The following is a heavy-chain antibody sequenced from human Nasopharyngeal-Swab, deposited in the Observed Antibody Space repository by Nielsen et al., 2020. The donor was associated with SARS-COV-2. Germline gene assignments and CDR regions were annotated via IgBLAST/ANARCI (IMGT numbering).Heavy chain of an antibody. CDR2: INPNSGGT. CDR1: GYTFTGYY. CDR3: ARSVEMATRWYYYYGMDV. J-gene: IGHJ6*02. D-gene: IGHD5-24*01. Sequence: ASVKVSCKASGYTFTGYYMHWVRQAPGQGLEWMGRINPNSGGTNYAQKFQGRVTMTRDTSISTAYMELSRLRSDDTAVYYCARSVEMATRWYYYYGMDVWGQGTTVTVSS. V-gene: IGHV1-2*06.